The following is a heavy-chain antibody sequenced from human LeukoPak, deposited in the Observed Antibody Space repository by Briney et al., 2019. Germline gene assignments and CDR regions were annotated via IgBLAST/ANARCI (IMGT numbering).Heavy chain of an antibody. V-gene: IGHV3-23*01. Sequence: GGSLRLSCAASGFTFSSYAMSWVRQAPGKGLEWVSAISGSGGSTYYADSVKGRFTISRDNSKNTLYLQMNSLRAEDTAVYYCAKDSGGWPFFAPKKYYFDYWGQGTLVTVSS. J-gene: IGHJ4*02. D-gene: IGHD6-19*01. CDR3: AKDSGGWPFFAPKKYYFDY. CDR1: GFTFSSYA. CDR2: ISGSGGST.